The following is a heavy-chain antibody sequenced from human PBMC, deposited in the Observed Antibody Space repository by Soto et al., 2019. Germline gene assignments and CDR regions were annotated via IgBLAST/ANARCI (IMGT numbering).Heavy chain of an antibody. V-gene: IGHV1-2*04. CDR2: INPNSGGT. CDR3: ARDRNYDILTGYTIYYYGMDV. Sequence: GASVKVSCKASGYTFTGYYMHWVRQAPGQGLEWMGWINPNSGGTNYAQKFQGWVTMTRDTSISTAYMELSRLRSDDTAVYYCARDRNYDILTGYTIYYYGMDVWGQGTTVTVSS. D-gene: IGHD3-9*01. CDR1: GYTFTGYY. J-gene: IGHJ6*02.